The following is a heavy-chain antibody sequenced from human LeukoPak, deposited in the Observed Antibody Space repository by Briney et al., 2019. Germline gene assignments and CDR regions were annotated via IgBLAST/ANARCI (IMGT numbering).Heavy chain of an antibody. J-gene: IGHJ6*03. V-gene: IGHV3-21*01. D-gene: IGHD3-10*01. Sequence: GGSLRLSCEASGFSFSGSSMNWVRQAPGKGLEWVSLISGSSSHIFYADSVKGRFTISRDNAKNSLYPQMNSLRGEDTAVYYCAGPPPRGVADYYYYQMDVWGKGTTVTVSS. CDR3: AGPPPRGVADYYYYQMDV. CDR2: ISGSSSHI. CDR1: GFSFSGSS.